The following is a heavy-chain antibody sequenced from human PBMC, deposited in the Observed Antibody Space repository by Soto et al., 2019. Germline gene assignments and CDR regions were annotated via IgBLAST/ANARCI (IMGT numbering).Heavy chain of an antibody. V-gene: IGHV4-31*03. CDR3: ARGMAEEQIFYYFDY. J-gene: IGHJ4*02. CDR2: IYYSGST. Sequence: PSETLSLTCTVSGGSISSGGYYWSWIRQHPGKGLEWIGYIYYSGSTYYNPSLKSRVTISVDTSKNQFSLKLSSVTAADTAVYYCARGMAEEQIFYYFDYWGQGALVTVSS. D-gene: IGHD3-9*01. CDR1: GGSISSGGYY.